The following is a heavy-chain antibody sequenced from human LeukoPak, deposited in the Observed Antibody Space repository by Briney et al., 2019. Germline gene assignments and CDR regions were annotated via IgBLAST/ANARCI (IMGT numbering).Heavy chain of an antibody. CDR3: ARHAEYVSSGCPGGY. Sequence: GESLKISCKGSGYSFTSYWIGWVRQMPGKGLEWMGIIYPGDSDTRYSPSFQGQVTISADKSISTAYLQWSSLKASDTAMYYCARHAEYVSSGCPGGYWGQGTLVTVSS. V-gene: IGHV5-51*01. CDR2: IYPGDSDT. D-gene: IGHD3-22*01. J-gene: IGHJ4*02. CDR1: GYSFTSYW.